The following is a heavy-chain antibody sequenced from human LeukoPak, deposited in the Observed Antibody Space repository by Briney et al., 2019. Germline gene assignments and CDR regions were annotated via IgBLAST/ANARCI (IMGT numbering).Heavy chain of an antibody. Sequence: SGPTLVNPTQTLTLTCTFSGFSLTTSGVGVGWIRQPPGKALEWLAVIYWDDDKRYSPSLKSRLTITKDTSKNQVVLTITNMDPVDTATYFCAHKEYYALGSLGDSFDHWGQGTLVTVSS. J-gene: IGHJ4*02. CDR3: AHKEYYALGSLGDSFDH. CDR1: GFSLTTSGVG. CDR2: IYWDDDK. V-gene: IGHV2-5*02. D-gene: IGHD3-10*01.